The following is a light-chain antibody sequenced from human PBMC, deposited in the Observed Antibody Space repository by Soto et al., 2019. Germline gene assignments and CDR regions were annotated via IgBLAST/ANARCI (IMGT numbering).Light chain of an antibody. Sequence: EIVLTQSPGTLSLSPGERATLSCRASQSVPSKYLAWYQQNPGQAPRLLIYGASNRATGIPDKFSGSGSGTDFTLTISCLQSEDFATYYCQQYYSYPPTFGQGTKVDI. CDR3: QQYYSYPPT. CDR2: GAS. J-gene: IGKJ1*01. V-gene: IGKV3-20*01. CDR1: QSVPSKY.